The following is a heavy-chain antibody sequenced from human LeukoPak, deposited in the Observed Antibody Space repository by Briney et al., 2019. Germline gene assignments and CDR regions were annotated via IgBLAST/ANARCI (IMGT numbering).Heavy chain of an antibody. Sequence: PGGSLRLSCAASGFSFSSYAMSWVRQAPGKGLECVSAISGSGGSTYYADSVKGRFTISRDNSKNTLYLQMNSLRAEDTAVYYCAKDSLGRVGATVTDYWGQGTLVTVSS. D-gene: IGHD1-26*01. J-gene: IGHJ4*02. V-gene: IGHV3-23*01. CDR1: GFSFSSYA. CDR3: AKDSLGRVGATVTDY. CDR2: ISGSGGST.